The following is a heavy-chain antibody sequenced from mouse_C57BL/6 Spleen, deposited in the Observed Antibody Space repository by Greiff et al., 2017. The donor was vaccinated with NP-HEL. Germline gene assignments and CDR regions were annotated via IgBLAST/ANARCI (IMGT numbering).Heavy chain of an antibody. CDR3: ARTARIKY. CDR2: ISYSGST. J-gene: IGHJ2*01. V-gene: IGHV3-2*02. CDR1: GYSITSGYG. Sequence: VQLQQSGPGLVKPSQSLSLTCTVTGYSITSGYGWNWIRQFPGNKLECMGYISYSGSTNYNPSLKSRISITRDTSTNPFFLQLKSVTTEDTATYYCARTARIKYWGQGTTLTVSS. D-gene: IGHD1-2*01.